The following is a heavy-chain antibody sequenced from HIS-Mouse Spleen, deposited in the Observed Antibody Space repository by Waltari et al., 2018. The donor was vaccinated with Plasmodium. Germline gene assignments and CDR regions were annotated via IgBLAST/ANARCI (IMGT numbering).Heavy chain of an antibody. D-gene: IGHD5-18*01. CDR2: IYYSGST. CDR1: GGSLSSYY. Sequence: QVQLQESGPGLVKPSETLSLTCTVSGGSLSSYYWSSIRQPPGKGLEWIGYIYYSGSTNYNPSLKSRVTISVDTSKNQFSLKLSSVTAADTAVYYCARLRYSYGYFDYWGQGTLVTVSS. CDR3: ARLRYSYGYFDY. V-gene: IGHV4-59*08. J-gene: IGHJ4*02.